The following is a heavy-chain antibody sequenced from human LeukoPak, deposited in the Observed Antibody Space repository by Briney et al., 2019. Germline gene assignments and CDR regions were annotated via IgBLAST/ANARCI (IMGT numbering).Heavy chain of an antibody. CDR1: GGSIRIGNYY. D-gene: IGHD6-6*01. J-gene: IGHJ4*02. CDR2: IYYSGST. CDR3: AGESEYSSSSFDY. V-gene: IGHV4-30-4*01. Sequence: PSETLSLTCTVSGGSIRIGNYYWGWIRQPPGKGLEWIGYIYYSGSTYYNPSLKSRVTISVDRSKNQFSLKLSSVTAADTAVYYCAGESEYSSSSFDYWGQGTLVTVSS.